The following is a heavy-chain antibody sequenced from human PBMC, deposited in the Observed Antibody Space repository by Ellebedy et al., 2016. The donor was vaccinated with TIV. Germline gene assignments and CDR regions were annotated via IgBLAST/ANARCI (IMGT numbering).Heavy chain of an antibody. D-gene: IGHD4-23*01. V-gene: IGHV3-53*01. CDR3: ARDAAGNGGKLDY. J-gene: IGHJ4*02. CDR1: GFTVTTNY. Sequence: GESLKISCAASGFTVTTNYLNWVRQAPGKGLEWVSVIFSAADGGETHYADSVKGRFTISRDSSKNTLYLQMNSLRAEDTAVYYCARDAAGNGGKLDYWGQGALVTVSS. CDR2: IFSAADGGET.